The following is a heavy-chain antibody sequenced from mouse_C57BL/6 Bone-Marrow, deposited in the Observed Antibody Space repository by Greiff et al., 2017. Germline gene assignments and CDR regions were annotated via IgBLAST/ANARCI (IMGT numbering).Heavy chain of an antibody. CDR3: ARLYWYFYV. CDR2: INPNNGGT. V-gene: IGHV1-26*01. CDR1: GYTFTDYY. J-gene: IGHJ1*03. Sequence: EVQLQQSGPELVKPGASVKISCKASGYTFTDYYMNWVKQSHGKSLEWIGDINPNNGGTSYNQKFKGKATLTVDKSSSTAYMELRSLTSEDSAVYYCARLYWYFYVWGTGTTVTVSS.